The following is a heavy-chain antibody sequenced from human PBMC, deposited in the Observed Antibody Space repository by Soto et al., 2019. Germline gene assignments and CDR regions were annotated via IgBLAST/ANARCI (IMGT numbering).Heavy chain of an antibody. CDR2: IYHGGSN. CDR1: GGSISSGDYY. D-gene: IGHD2-2*01. J-gene: IGHJ4*01. CDR3: ARVNPSSGPYYFDY. Sequence: SETLSPTCTVSGGSISSGDYYWSWIRQPPGKGLEWIGYIYHGGSNSYNPSLKSRVTTSVDTTKIQSSLQLSSVPAAATAANYCARVNPSSGPYYFDYWGHGTMVTVSS. V-gene: IGHV4-30-4*02.